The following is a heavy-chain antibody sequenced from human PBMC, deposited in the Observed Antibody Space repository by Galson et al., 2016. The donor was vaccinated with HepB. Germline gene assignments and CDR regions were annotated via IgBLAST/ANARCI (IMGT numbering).Heavy chain of an antibody. CDR2: IYHNGNI. V-gene: IGHV4-59*01. J-gene: IGHJ4*02. CDR1: GDSMTDYY. D-gene: IGHD7-27*01. CDR3: AGAGDLTENYFQY. Sequence: SETLSLTCTVSGDSMTDYYWSFIRQAPGKGLEWIGYIYHNGNIDYNPSLKSRVTISIDTSKNQFSLKLTSVTAADTAVYYCAGAGDLTENYFQYWGQGALDAVSS.